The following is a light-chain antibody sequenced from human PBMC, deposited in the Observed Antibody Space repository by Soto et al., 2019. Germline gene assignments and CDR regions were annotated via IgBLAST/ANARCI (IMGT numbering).Light chain of an antibody. J-gene: IGKJ1*01. CDR2: GAS. CDR1: QSVSSS. CDR3: QQSGSSPWT. V-gene: IGKV3-20*01. Sequence: EIVLTQSPGTLSFSPWERATLSCTASQSVSSSLAWYQQKHGQAPRLLIHGASSRATGIPDRFSGSVSGTDGTITISRLETEDGSVYYCQQSGSSPWTFGQGTKVDIK.